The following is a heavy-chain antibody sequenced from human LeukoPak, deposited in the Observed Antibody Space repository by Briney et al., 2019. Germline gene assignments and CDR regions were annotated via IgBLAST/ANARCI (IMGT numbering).Heavy chain of an antibody. Sequence: PGGSLRLSCAASGFTFSSYGMHWVRQAPGKGLEWVAFIRYDGSNKYYADSVKGRFTISRDNSKNTLYLQMNSLRAEDTAVYYCAKGGDPYYYYYMDVWGKGTTVTVSS. J-gene: IGHJ6*03. D-gene: IGHD1-26*01. V-gene: IGHV3-30*02. CDR1: GFTFSSYG. CDR3: AKGGDPYYYYYMDV. CDR2: IRYDGSNK.